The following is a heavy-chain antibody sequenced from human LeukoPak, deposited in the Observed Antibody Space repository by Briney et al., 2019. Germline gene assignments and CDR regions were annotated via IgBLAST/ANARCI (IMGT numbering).Heavy chain of an antibody. V-gene: IGHV3-7*01. J-gene: IGHJ5*01. CDR1: GFTFSNYW. CDR3: ARLKDAVTIFDC. CDR2: IKEDGSDK. Sequence: GGSLRLSCIASGFTFSNYWMSWDRQAPGKGLEWVASIKEDGSDKYYVDSVKGRFTISRDNTKNSLFVQMSSLRAEDTAVYYCARLKDAVTIFDCWGQGILVTVSS. D-gene: IGHD4-17*01.